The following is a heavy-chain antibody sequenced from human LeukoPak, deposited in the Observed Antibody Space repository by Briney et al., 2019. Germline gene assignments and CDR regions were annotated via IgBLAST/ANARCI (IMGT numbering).Heavy chain of an antibody. Sequence: PGGSLRLSCAASGFTFSSYAMSWVRQAPGKGLEWVSAISGSGGSTYYADSVKGRFTISRDNAKNSLYLQMNSLRAEDTAVYYCARASRNPSAADYWGQGTLVTVSS. CDR1: GFTFSSYA. CDR3: ARASRNPSAADY. CDR2: ISGSGGST. J-gene: IGHJ4*02. D-gene: IGHD6-13*01. V-gene: IGHV3-23*01.